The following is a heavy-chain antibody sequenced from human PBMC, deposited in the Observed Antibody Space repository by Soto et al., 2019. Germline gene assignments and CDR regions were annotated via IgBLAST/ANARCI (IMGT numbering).Heavy chain of an antibody. CDR2: IIHIFGTA. CDR1: GGNFSSYA. J-gene: IGHJ6*02. CDR3: ARSLGRMVTSYYGMDV. Sequence: QVQLVQSGAEVKKPGSSVKVSCKASGGNFSSYAISWVRQAPGQGLEWMGGIIHIFGTATYEQKFQGRVTITADEATSTAYMELSSLRSEDTAVYYCARSLGRMVTSYYGMDVWGQGTTVTVSS. D-gene: IGHD5-18*01. V-gene: IGHV1-69*01.